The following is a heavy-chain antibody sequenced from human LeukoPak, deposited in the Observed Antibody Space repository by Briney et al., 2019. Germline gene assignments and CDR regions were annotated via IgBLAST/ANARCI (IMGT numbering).Heavy chain of an antibody. D-gene: IGHD1-26*01. CDR1: GGSMSSYY. Sequence: KPSETLSLTCTVSGGSMSSYYWSWIRQPAGKGPEWIGRIYTSGSTNYNPSLKSRVSMSVDTSKNQCSLKLSAVTTADTAAYYCARWELRAFDIWGQGTMVTVSS. CDR2: IYTSGST. CDR3: ARWELRAFDI. V-gene: IGHV4-4*07. J-gene: IGHJ3*02.